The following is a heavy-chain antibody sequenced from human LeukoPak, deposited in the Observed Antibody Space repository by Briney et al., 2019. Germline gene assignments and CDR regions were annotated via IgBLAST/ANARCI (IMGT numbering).Heavy chain of an antibody. V-gene: IGHV4-39*01. D-gene: IGHD4-17*01. CDR1: GGSISSSSYY. CDR3: ARQPMTTVNWFDP. CDR2: IYYSGST. Sequence: SETLSLTCTVSGGSISSSSYYWGWIRQPPGKGLEWIGSIYYSGSTYHNPSLKSRVTISVDTSKNQFSLKLSSVTAADTAVYYCARQPMTTVNWFDPWGQGTLVTVSS. J-gene: IGHJ5*02.